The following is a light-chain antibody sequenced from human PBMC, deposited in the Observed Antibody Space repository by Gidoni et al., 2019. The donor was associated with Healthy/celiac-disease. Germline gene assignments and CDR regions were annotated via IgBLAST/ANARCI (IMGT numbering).Light chain of an antibody. CDR1: KLGDKY. Sequence: SYELTQPPSVSVPPGQTASISCSGDKLGDKYVCWYQQKPGQSPLMVIYQDAKRPSGIPARFSGSNSGKTATLTISGTQAKDEADYYCQAWDSSSVVFGGGTKLTVL. V-gene: IGLV3-1*01. J-gene: IGLJ2*01. CDR2: QDA. CDR3: QAWDSSSVV.